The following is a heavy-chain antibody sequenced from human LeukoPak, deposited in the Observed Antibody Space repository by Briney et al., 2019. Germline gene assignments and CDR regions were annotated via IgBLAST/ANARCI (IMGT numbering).Heavy chain of an antibody. J-gene: IGHJ4*02. CDR1: VFTFTSYS. CDR3: AKDLMGNRIFDF. D-gene: IGHD2/OR15-2a*01. Sequence: PGGSLRLSCTASVFTFTSYSMSCVRQAPGKGLEWVSAISSSGGSTYYADSVKGRFTISRDNSKNTLSLQMNSLRAEDTAVFYCAKDLMGNRIFDFWGQGTLVTVSS. CDR2: ISSSGGST. V-gene: IGHV3-23*01.